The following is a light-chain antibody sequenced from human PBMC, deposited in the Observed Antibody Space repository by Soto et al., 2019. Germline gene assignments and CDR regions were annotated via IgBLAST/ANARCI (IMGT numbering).Light chain of an antibody. Sequence: DIQMTQSPSTLSASVGDRVTITCRASQSIGHWLAWYQQKPGKAPKVLIYGASSLESGVPSRFSGSGSGTEFTLTISSLQPDDLATYDCQQYNSYLYTFGQGTKLEIK. V-gene: IGKV1-5*03. CDR2: GAS. CDR1: QSIGHW. J-gene: IGKJ2*01. CDR3: QQYNSYLYT.